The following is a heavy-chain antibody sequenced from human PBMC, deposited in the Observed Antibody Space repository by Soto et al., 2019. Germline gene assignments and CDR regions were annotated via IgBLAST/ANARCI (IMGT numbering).Heavy chain of an antibody. J-gene: IGHJ6*02. CDR3: ARDTGSSSWFGDYYYGMDV. D-gene: IGHD6-13*01. CDR2: ISYDGSNK. CDR1: GFTFSSYA. V-gene: IGHV3-30-3*01. Sequence: PGGSLSLSCAASGFTFSSYAMHWVRPAPGKGLEWVAVISYDGSNKYYADSVKGRFTISRDNSKNTLYLQMNSLRAEDTAVYYCARDTGSSSWFGDYYYGMDVWGQGTTVTVSS.